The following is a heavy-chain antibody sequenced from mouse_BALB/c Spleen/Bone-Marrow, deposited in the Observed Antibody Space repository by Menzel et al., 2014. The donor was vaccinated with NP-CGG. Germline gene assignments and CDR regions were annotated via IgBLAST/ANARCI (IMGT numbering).Heavy chain of an antibody. CDR3: ARRDSSGYHFDY. D-gene: IGHD3-2*01. V-gene: IGHV1S81*02. J-gene: IGHJ2*01. CDR2: INPSDGRT. Sequence: QVHVKQSGAELVGPGASVKLSCKASGYTFTTYWMHWVKQRPGQGLEWIGEINPSDGRTNYSEKFKSKATLTVDKSSNTAYMQLSSLTSEDSAVYYCARRDSSGYHFDYWGQGTTLTVSS. CDR1: GYTFTTYW.